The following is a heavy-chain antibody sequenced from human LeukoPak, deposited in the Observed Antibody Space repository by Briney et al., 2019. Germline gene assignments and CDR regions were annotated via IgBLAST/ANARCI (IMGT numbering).Heavy chain of an antibody. CDR3: AKDGGYDFWSGYPSYYYYMDV. Sequence: GGSLRLSCAASGFTFSSYAMSWVRQAPGKGLEWVSAISGSGGSTYYADSVKGRFTISRDNSKNTLYLQMNSLRAEDTAVYYCAKDGGYDFWSGYPSYYYYMDVWGKGTTVTVSS. CDR1: GFTFSSYA. J-gene: IGHJ6*03. CDR2: ISGSGGST. V-gene: IGHV3-23*01. D-gene: IGHD3-3*01.